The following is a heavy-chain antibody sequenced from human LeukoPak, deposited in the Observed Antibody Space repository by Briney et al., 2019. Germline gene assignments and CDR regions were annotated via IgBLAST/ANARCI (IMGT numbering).Heavy chain of an antibody. V-gene: IGHV1-2*02. CDR1: GYTFTGYY. CDR2: INPNSGGT. Sequence: ASVKVSCNASGYTFTGYYMHWVRQAPGQGLEWMGWINPNSGGTNYAQKFQGRVTMTRDTSISTAYMELSRLRSDDTAAYYCARDKGRYSAWLSHYFAYSGQGTLVTVSS. CDR3: ARDKGRYSAWLSHYFAY. D-gene: IGHD3-9*01. J-gene: IGHJ4*02.